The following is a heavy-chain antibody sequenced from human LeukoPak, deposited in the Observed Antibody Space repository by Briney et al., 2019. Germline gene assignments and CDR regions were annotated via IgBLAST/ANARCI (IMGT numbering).Heavy chain of an antibody. V-gene: IGHV4-59*01. CDR1: GGSISSDY. D-gene: IGHD3-10*01. CDR3: ARDRGITMARAHGMDV. Sequence: SETLSLTCTVSGGSISSDYCSWIRQPPGKGLEWIGYIYYNGSANYNPSLKSRVTISVDTSKNQFSLKLSSVTAAGTAVYYCARDRGITMARAHGMDVWGQGTTVTVSS. CDR2: IYYNGSA. J-gene: IGHJ6*02.